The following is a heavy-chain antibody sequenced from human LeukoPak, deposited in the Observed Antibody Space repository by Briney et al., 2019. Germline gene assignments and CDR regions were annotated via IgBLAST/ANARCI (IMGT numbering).Heavy chain of an antibody. V-gene: IGHV3-7*01. J-gene: IGHJ6*02. Sequence: PGGSLRLSCAASGFTFSSYWMSWVRQAPGKGLEWVANIKQDGSEKYYVDSVKGRFTISRDNAKNSLYLQMNGLRAEDTAVYYCARDAYTAMVVQYYYGMDVWGQGTTVTVSS. CDR1: GFTFSSYW. CDR3: ARDAYTAMVVQYYYGMDV. CDR2: IKQDGSEK. D-gene: IGHD5-18*01.